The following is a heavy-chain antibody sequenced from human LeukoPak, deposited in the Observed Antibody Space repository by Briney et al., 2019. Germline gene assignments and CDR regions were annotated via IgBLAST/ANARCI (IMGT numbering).Heavy chain of an antibody. CDR3: AQRTDYGDYPY. CDR2: IYYSGST. J-gene: IGHJ4*02. V-gene: IGHV4-30-4*01. Sequence: SETLSLTCTVSGGSISSSSYYWSWIRQPPGKGLEWIGYIYYSGSTYYNPSLKSRVTISVDTSKNQFSLKLSSVTAADTAVYYCAQRTDYGDYPYWGQGTLVTVSS. D-gene: IGHD4-17*01. CDR1: GGSISSSSYY.